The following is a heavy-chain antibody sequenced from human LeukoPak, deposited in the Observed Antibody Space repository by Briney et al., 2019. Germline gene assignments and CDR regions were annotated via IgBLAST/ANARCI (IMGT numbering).Heavy chain of an antibody. CDR1: EYTFTSYY. J-gene: IGHJ4*02. D-gene: IGHD4-17*01. Sequence: ASVKISCKASEYTFTSYYMHWVRQTPGQGLEWMGVSTPSGGGTSYAQKFQGRLTMTRDMSTTTVYMELNSLRSEDTAVYYCARDSLTVTKAAGYYFDYWGQGTLVTVSS. CDR2: STPSGGGT. V-gene: IGHV1-46*01. CDR3: ARDSLTVTKAAGYYFDY.